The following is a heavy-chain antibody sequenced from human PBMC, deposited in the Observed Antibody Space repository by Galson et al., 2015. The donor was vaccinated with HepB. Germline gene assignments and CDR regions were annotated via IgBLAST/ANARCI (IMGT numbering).Heavy chain of an antibody. CDR1: GFTFSSYA. D-gene: IGHD4-17*01. CDR3: ARVRSLKTDPRTTVTTRYVDY. CDR2: INHSGST. V-gene: IGHV4-34*01. Sequence: LRLSCAASGFTFSSYAMSWIRQPPGKGLEWIGEINHSGSTNYNPSLKSRVTILVDTSKNQFSLKLSSVLAADTAVDYCARVRSLKTDPRTTVTTRYVDYWGQGTLVTVSS. J-gene: IGHJ4*02.